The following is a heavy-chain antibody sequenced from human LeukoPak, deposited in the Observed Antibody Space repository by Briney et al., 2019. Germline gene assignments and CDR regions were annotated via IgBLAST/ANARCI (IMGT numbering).Heavy chain of an antibody. Sequence: SETLSLTCTVSGGSISSGSYYWSWIRQPAGKRLEWIGRIYFSGTTNYTPSLKSRVTISVDTSKNQFSLKLSSVTAADTAVYYCARDSSILVGANYYMDVWGKGTTVTVSS. D-gene: IGHD1-26*01. CDR1: GGSISSGSYY. V-gene: IGHV4-61*02. J-gene: IGHJ6*03. CDR2: IYFSGTT. CDR3: ARDSSILVGANYYMDV.